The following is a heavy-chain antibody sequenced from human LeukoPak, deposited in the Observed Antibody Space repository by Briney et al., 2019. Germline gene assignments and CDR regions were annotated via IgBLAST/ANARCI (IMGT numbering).Heavy chain of an antibody. D-gene: IGHD2-15*01. CDR3: ARGYCSGGGCYFDY. CDR1: GDSIRSNY. Sequence: SETLSLTCSVSGDSIRSNYWTWIRQPAGKGLEWIGRICSSGRSSYNPSLKSRVSMSVDTSRNKFSLRLTSVTAADTAVYYCARGYCSGGGCYFDYWGQGTLVTVSS. V-gene: IGHV4-4*07. CDR2: ICSSGRS. J-gene: IGHJ4*02.